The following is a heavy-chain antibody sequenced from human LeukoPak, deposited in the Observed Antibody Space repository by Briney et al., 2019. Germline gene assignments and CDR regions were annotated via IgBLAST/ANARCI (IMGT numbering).Heavy chain of an antibody. Sequence: GASVKVSCKASGYTFTSYYMHWVRQAPGQGLEWMGIINPSGGSTSYAQKFQGRVTMTRDMSTSTVYMELSSLRSEDTAVYYCARESIAADPDYWGQGTLVTVSS. V-gene: IGHV1-46*01. CDR1: GYTFTSYY. D-gene: IGHD6-13*01. CDR3: ARESIAADPDY. CDR2: INPSGGST. J-gene: IGHJ4*02.